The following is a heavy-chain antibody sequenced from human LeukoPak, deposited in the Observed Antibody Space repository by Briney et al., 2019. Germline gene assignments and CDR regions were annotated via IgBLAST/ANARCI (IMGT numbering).Heavy chain of an antibody. J-gene: IGHJ4*02. D-gene: IGHD1-26*01. CDR2: INTDGSST. Sequence: GGSLRLSCAASGFTFSSYWMHWVRQAPGKGLVWVSRINTDGSSTTYADSVKGRFTISRDNAKNTLYLQMNGLRADDTAVYYCAKGLMGATPYYFDYWGQGTLVTVSS. CDR1: GFTFSSYW. CDR3: AKGLMGATPYYFDY. V-gene: IGHV3-74*01.